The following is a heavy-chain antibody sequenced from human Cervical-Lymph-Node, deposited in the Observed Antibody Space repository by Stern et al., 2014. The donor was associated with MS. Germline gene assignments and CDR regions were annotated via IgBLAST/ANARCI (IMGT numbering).Heavy chain of an antibody. D-gene: IGHD3-16*01. CDR3: VRDNYGTDY. Sequence: EVQLVESGGDLVQPGGSLRLSCAASGFIFSNYWMQWVRQAPGKGLVWVSHINSDGSSPTYADSVKGRFTTSRDNAKNTLYLQMDDLRAEDTAVYFCVRDNYGTDYWGQGTLVTVSS. CDR1: GFIFSNYW. V-gene: IGHV3-74*03. CDR2: INSDGSSP. J-gene: IGHJ4*02.